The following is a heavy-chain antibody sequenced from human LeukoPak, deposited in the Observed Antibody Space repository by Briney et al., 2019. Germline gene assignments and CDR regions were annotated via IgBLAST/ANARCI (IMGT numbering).Heavy chain of an antibody. CDR3: ARERGRTVVVTATVAFDI. CDR2: IIPIFGTA. J-gene: IGHJ3*02. CDR1: GGTFSSYA. V-gene: IGHV1-69*13. Sequence: ASVKVSCKASGGTFSSYAISWVRQAPGQGLEWMGGIIPIFGTANYAQKFQGRVTITADESTSTAYMELSSLRSEDTAVYYCARERGRTVVVTATVAFDIWGQGTMVTVSS. D-gene: IGHD2-21*02.